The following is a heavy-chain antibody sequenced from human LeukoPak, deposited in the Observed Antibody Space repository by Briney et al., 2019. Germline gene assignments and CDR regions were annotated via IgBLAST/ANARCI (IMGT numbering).Heavy chain of an antibody. J-gene: IGHJ4*02. V-gene: IGHV3-21*01. Sequence: GGSLRLSCAASGFTFSSYSMNWVRQAPGKGLEWVSSISSSSSYIYYADSVKGRFTISRDNAKNSLYLQMNSLRAEDTAVYYCARDHSGGSCYGYWGQGTLVTVSS. CDR1: GFTFSSYS. CDR3: ARDHSGGSCYGY. D-gene: IGHD2-15*01. CDR2: ISSSSSYI.